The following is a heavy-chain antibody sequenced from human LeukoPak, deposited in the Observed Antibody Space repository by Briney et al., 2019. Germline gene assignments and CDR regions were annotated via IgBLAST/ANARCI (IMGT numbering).Heavy chain of an antibody. V-gene: IGHV3-53*01. CDR1: GFIVSHNY. J-gene: IGHJ6*02. CDR2: IYIDGTT. D-gene: IGHD3-10*01. CDR3: TDRDPHRGMHV. Sequence: PGGSLRLSCAASGFIVSHNYMTWVRQAPGKGLEWISVIYIDGTTYYADSVKGRFTISRDNSKNTLYLQMNSLRVEDTAVYCVTDRDPHRGMHVWGQGTTVTVSS.